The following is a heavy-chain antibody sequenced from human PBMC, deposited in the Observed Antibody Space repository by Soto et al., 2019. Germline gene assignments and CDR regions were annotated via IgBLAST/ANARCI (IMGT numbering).Heavy chain of an antibody. CDR1: GYTLTELS. V-gene: IGHV1-24*01. J-gene: IGHJ4*02. CDR3: ATGFGVATTRFPPRPPDY. Sequence: QVQLVQSGAEVKKPGASVKVSCKVSGYTLTELSMHWVRQSPGKGLEWMGGFDPEDGETIYAQKFQGRVTMTEDTSTDTAYMELSSLRSEDTAVYYCATGFGVATTRFPPRPPDYWGQGTLVTVSS. D-gene: IGHD5-12*01. CDR2: FDPEDGET.